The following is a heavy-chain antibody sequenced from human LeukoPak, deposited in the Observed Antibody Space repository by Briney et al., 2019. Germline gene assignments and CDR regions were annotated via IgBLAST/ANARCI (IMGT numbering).Heavy chain of an antibody. Sequence: PGGSLRLSCAASGFTFSSYWMSWVRQAPGKGLEWVANIKQDGSGKYYVDSVKDRFTISRDNAKKSLYLQINSLRAEDTAVYYCARGYYDNSGYCYAFDIWGQGTMVTVSS. J-gene: IGHJ3*02. CDR3: ARGYYDNSGYCYAFDI. CDR2: IKQDGSGK. D-gene: IGHD3-22*01. V-gene: IGHV3-7*04. CDR1: GFTFSSYW.